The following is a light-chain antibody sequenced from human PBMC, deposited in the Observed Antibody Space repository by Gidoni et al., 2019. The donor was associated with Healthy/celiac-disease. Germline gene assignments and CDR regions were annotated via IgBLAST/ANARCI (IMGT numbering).Light chain of an antibody. CDR3: QQYGSSPLT. CDR1: QSVSSSY. CDR2: GAS. Sequence: EFLFPQSPGTLSLSPGERATLSCRASQSVSSSYLAWYQQKPGQAPRLLIYGASSRATGIPDRCSGSGSGTDFTLTISRLEAEDVAVYYCQQYGSSPLTFGGGTKVDIK. J-gene: IGKJ4*01. V-gene: IGKV3-20*01.